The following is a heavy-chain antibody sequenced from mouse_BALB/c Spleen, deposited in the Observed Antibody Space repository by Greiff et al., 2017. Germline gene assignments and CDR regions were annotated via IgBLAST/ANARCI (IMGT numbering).Heavy chain of an antibody. CDR2: IDPANGNT. Sequence: EVQLQESGAELVKPGASVKLSCTASGFNIKDTYMHWVKQRPEQGLEWIGRIDPANGNTKYDPKFQGKATITADTSSNTAYLQLSSLTSEDTAVYYCASSNWDGGFAYWGQGTLVTVSA. CDR3: ASSNWDGGFAY. J-gene: IGHJ3*01. CDR1: GFNIKDTY. D-gene: IGHD4-1*02. V-gene: IGHV14-3*02.